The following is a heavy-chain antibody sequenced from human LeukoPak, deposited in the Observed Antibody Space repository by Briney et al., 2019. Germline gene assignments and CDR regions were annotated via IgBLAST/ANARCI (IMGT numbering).Heavy chain of an antibody. V-gene: IGHV3-30*18. D-gene: IGHD6-6*01. CDR3: AKASSSSHYYYYGMDV. Sequence: TGGSLRLSCAASGFTFSSYGMHWVRQAPGKGLEWVAVISYDGSNKYYADSVKGRFTISRDNSKNTLYLQMNSLRAEDTAVYYCAKASSSSHYYYYGMDVWGQGTTVTVSS. CDR2: ISYDGSNK. CDR1: GFTFSSYG. J-gene: IGHJ6*02.